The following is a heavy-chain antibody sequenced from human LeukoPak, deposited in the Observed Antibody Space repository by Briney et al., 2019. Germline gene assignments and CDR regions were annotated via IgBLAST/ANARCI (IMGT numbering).Heavy chain of an antibody. Sequence: GGSLRLSCAASGFTFSTQAMSWVRQAPGKGLEWVSAISDSGESTYYADSVKGRFTISRDNSKGTLYLQMTSMRAEDTAVYYCAGARYCGPTSCYSWFDPWGQGTLVTVSS. J-gene: IGHJ5*02. D-gene: IGHD2-2*01. CDR2: ISDSGEST. CDR1: GFTFSTQA. V-gene: IGHV3-23*01. CDR3: AGARYCGPTSCYSWFDP.